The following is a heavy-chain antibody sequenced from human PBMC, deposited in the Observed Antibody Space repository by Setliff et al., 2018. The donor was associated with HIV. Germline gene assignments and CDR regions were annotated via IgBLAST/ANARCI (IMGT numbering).Heavy chain of an antibody. CDR1: GGSIISSSYY. CDR2: IYYSGSS. CDR3: ARRGGYSYGYMDV. J-gene: IGHJ6*03. Sequence: PSETLSLTCTVSGGSIISSSYYWSWIRPPPGKGLEWIGYIYYSGSSIYNPSLKSRVTISVDTSKKQFSLKLSSVTAADTAVYYCARRGGYSYGYMDVWGKGTTVTVSS. V-gene: IGHV4-61*05. D-gene: IGHD5-18*01.